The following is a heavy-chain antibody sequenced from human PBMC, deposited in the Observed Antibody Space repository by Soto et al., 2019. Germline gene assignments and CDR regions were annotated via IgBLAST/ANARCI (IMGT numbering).Heavy chain of an antibody. D-gene: IGHD6-6*01. CDR3: ARDRKLEAARLRYYYGMDV. V-gene: IGHV3-33*01. J-gene: IGHJ6*02. Sequence: PGGSLRLSCAASGFTFSSYGMHWVRQAPGKGLEWVAVIWYDGSNKYYADSVKGRFTISRDNSKNTLYLQMNSLRAEDTAVYYCARDRKLEAARLRYYYGMDVWGQGTTVTVSS. CDR2: IWYDGSNK. CDR1: GFTFSSYG.